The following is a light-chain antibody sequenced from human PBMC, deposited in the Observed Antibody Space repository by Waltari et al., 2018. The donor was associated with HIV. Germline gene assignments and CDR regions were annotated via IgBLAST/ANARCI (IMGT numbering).Light chain of an antibody. CDR1: SSDVGGYNY. CDR3: CSYAGSVV. Sequence: QSALTQPRSVSGSPGQSVTISCTGTSSDVGGYNYVSWYQQHPGKAPKLLIYDVSKRPSGVPDRVFGSESGNTASLTISGLQAEDEADYYCCSYAGSVVFGGGTKLAVL. CDR2: DVS. V-gene: IGLV2-11*01. J-gene: IGLJ2*01.